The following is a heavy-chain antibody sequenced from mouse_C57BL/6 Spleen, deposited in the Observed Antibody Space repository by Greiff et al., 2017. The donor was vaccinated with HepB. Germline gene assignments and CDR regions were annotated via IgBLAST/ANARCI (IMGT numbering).Heavy chain of an antibody. D-gene: IGHD2-1*01. CDR2: IDPSDSET. CDR1: GYTFTIYW. J-gene: IGHJ3*01. V-gene: IGHV1-52*01. Sequence: VQLQQPGAELVRPGSSVKLSCKASGYTFTIYWMHWVKQRPIQGLEWIGNIDPSDSETHYNQKFKDKATLTVDKSSSTAYMQLSSLTSEDSAVYYCARRGFGNAWFAYWGQGTLVTVSA. CDR3: ARRGFGNAWFAY.